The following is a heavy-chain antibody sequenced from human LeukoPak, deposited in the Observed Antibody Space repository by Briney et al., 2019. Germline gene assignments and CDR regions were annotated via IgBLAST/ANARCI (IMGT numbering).Heavy chain of an antibody. CDR3: TKDMMSGDGDYVFDY. D-gene: IGHD4-17*01. CDR1: GFTFDDNA. J-gene: IGHJ4*02. V-gene: IGHV3-9*01. CDR2: INWNRGHI. Sequence: GGSLRLSCAASGFTFDDNAMHWVRHTPGKGLEWVSTINWNRGHIDYADSVRGRFTISRDNAKNSLYLQMNSLRAEDSALYYCTKDMMSGDGDYVFDYWGQGTLVTVSS.